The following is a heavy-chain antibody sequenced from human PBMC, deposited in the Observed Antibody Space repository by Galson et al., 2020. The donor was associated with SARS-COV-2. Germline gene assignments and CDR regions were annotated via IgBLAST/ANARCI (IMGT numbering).Heavy chain of an antibody. Sequence: GESLKISCAASGLTINTFWMHWVRQAPAEGLVWVSRINGDRTKTNYADSVKGRFTLSRDNANNTLYLQMNSLRAEDTAVYYCARGSGFSAFDYWGKGSLGTVSS. D-gene: IGHD1-26*01. J-gene: IGHJ4*02. V-gene: IGHV3-74*01. CDR3: ARGSGFSAFDY. CDR1: GLTINTFW. CDR2: INGDRTKT.